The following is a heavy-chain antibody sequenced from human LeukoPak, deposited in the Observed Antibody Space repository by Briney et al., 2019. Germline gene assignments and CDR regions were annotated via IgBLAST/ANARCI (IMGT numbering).Heavy chain of an antibody. Sequence: GGSLRLSCAASGFTFSSYAMTWVRQAPGKGLEWVSAISGSGGGTYYADSVKGRFTISRDNSENTLYLQMNSLRAEDTAVYYCAKRLYSGSYKGASDIWGQGTMVTVSS. CDR1: GFTFSSYA. V-gene: IGHV3-23*01. D-gene: IGHD1-26*01. CDR2: ISGSGGGT. CDR3: AKRLYSGSYKGASDI. J-gene: IGHJ3*02.